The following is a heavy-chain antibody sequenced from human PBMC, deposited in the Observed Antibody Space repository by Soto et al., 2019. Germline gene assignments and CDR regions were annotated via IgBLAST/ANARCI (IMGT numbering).Heavy chain of an antibody. V-gene: IGHV1-18*04. CDR1: GYTFTSYG. CDR3: ARETGRIFGEGGMDV. Sequence: QVQLVQSGAEVKKPGASVKVSCKASGYTFTSYGISWVQQALGQGLERMGWNSAYNGNTNYAQKLQGRVTMTTDTSTSTANRELRSLRSDDTAVYYGARETGRIFGEGGMDVWGQGTTVTVSS. CDR2: NSAYNGNT. D-gene: IGHD3-3*01. J-gene: IGHJ6*02.